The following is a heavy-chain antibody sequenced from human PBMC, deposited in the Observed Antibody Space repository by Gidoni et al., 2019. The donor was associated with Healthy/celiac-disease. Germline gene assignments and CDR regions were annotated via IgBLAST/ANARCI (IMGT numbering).Heavy chain of an antibody. J-gene: IGHJ4*02. CDR3: TTAAPIVVVVAATSSFDY. V-gene: IGHV3-15*01. D-gene: IGHD2-15*01. Sequence: EVQLGESGGGLVKPGGARRLPCAASGSTVSNAGRRGGRPAPGKGLQWVGRLTSTAAGGTTDYAAPVKGRFTISRDDSKNTLYLQMNSLKTEDTAVYYCTTAAPIVVVVAATSSFDYLGQGTLVTVSS. CDR1: GSTVSNAG. CDR2: LTSTAAGGTT.